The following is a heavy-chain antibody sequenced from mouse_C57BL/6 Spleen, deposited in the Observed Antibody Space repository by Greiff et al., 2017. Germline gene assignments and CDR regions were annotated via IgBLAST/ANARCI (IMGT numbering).Heavy chain of an antibody. CDR2: IYPGDGDT. CDR3: ARSLLGRGNYYAMDY. D-gene: IGHD4-1*01. Sequence: QVQLKESGPELVKPGASVKISCKASGYAFSSSWMNWVKQRPGKGLEWIGRIYPGDGDTNYNGKFKGKATLTADKSSSTAYMQLSSLTSEDSAVYFCARSLLGRGNYYAMDYWGQGTSVTVSS. J-gene: IGHJ4*01. V-gene: IGHV1-82*01. CDR1: GYAFSSSW.